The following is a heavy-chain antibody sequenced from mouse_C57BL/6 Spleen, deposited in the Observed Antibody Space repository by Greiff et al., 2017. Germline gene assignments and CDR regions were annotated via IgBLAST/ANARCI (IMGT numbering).Heavy chain of an antibody. J-gene: IGHJ3*01. CDR2: IDPETGGT. Sequence: VQLQQSGAELVRPGASVTLSCKASGYTFTDYEMHWVKQTPVHGLEWIGAIDPETGGTAYNQKFKGKAILTADKSSSTAYIELRSLTSEDSAVYYCTIDGYSAWFAYWGQGTLVTVSA. V-gene: IGHV1-15*01. CDR1: GYTFTDYE. CDR3: TIDGYSAWFAY. D-gene: IGHD2-3*01.